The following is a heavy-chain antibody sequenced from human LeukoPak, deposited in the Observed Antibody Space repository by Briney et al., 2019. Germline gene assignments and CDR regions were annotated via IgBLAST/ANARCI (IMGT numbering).Heavy chain of an antibody. J-gene: IGHJ4*02. Sequence: ASVKVSCKASGYTFTGYYMHWVRQAPGQGLEWMGWINSNSGGTNYAQKFQGRVTMTRDTSISTAYMELSRLRSDDTAVYYCAREVLLWFGEYYDYWGQGTLVTVSS. V-gene: IGHV1-2*02. CDR3: AREVLLWFGEYYDY. D-gene: IGHD3-10*01. CDR1: GYTFTGYY. CDR2: INSNSGGT.